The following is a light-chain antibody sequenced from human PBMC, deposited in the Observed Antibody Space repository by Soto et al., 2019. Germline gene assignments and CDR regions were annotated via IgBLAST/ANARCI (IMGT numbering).Light chain of an antibody. CDR3: QQSYSSPPT. V-gene: IGKV1-9*01. CDR2: AAS. Sequence: DIQLTQTPSFLSASVGDRVTITCRASQVISSYLAWYQQKPGKAPKLLIYAASTLQSGVPSRFSGSGSGTEFTLTISSLQPEDFATYYCQQSYSSPPTFGQGTRLEI. J-gene: IGKJ5*01. CDR1: QVISSY.